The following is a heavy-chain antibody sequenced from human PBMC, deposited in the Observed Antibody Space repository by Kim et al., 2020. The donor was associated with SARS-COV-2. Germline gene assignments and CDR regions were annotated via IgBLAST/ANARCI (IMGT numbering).Heavy chain of an antibody. Sequence: NPSLKSRVTISVDTSKNQFSLKLSSVTAADTAVYYCARGVGGLSLYYFDYWGQGTLVTVSS. CDR3: ARGVGGLSLYYFDY. V-gene: IGHV4-59*09. J-gene: IGHJ4*02. D-gene: IGHD1-26*01.